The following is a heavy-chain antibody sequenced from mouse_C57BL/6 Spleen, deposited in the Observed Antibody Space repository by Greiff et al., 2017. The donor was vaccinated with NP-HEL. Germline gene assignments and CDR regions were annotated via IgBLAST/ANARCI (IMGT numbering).Heavy chain of an antibody. Sequence: EVKLQESGPGLVKPSQSLSLTCSVTGYSITSGYYWNWIRQFPGNKLEWMGYISYDGSNKYNPSLKNRISITRDTSKNQFFLKLNSVTTEDTATYYCARGSSYGAMDYRGQGTSVTVSS. D-gene: IGHD1-1*01. J-gene: IGHJ4*01. CDR1: GYSITSGYY. V-gene: IGHV3-6*01. CDR3: ARGSSYGAMDY. CDR2: ISYDGSN.